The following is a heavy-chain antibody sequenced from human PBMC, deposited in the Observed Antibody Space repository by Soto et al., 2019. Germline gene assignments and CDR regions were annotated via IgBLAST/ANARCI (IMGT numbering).Heavy chain of an antibody. Sequence: QVQLMQSGAEVKKPGASVKVSCKASGDTFTDYYIHWVRQAPGQGLEWMGTVNPSGGHTTYAQHFLGRVTMTRDTSTSTLYMELTSLTSDDTAIYYCARGGHVVVVTAALDYWGQGTMVTV. D-gene: IGHD2-21*02. V-gene: IGHV1-46*01. CDR3: ARGGHVVVVTAALDY. CDR2: VNPSGGHT. CDR1: GDTFTDYY. J-gene: IGHJ4*03.